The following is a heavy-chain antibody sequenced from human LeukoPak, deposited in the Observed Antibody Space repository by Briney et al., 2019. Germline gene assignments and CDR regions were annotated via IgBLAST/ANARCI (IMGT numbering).Heavy chain of an antibody. CDR2: ISSSGSMI. CDR3: ARESIAVAGIDY. D-gene: IGHD6-19*01. Sequence: PGGSPRLSCAASGFTFSDYYISWIRQAPGKGLEWVSYISSSGSMIDYADSVKGRFTISRDNAKNSLYLQMNSLRAEDTAVYYCARESIAVAGIDYWGQGTLVTVSS. J-gene: IGHJ4*02. V-gene: IGHV3-11*01. CDR1: GFTFSDYY.